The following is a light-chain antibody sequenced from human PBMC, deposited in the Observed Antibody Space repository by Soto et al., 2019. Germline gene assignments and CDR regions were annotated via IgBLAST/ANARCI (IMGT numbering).Light chain of an antibody. Sequence: DIQMTQSPSTLSASVGDRVTITCRASQSIRNWLAWYQQRPGKAPNLLIYKASSLESGVPSRFRGSGTGTEFTLTISSLQPDDFATYYCQLYNSYSQATFGQGTKVEIK. J-gene: IGKJ1*01. CDR3: QLYNSYSQAT. V-gene: IGKV1-5*03. CDR2: KAS. CDR1: QSIRNW.